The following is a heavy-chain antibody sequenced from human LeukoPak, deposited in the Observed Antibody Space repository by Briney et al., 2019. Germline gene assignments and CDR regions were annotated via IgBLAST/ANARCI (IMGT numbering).Heavy chain of an antibody. D-gene: IGHD3-10*01. CDR3: AVQGSGFHNAPAGDFDY. J-gene: IGHJ4*02. CDR2: VVHTGTT. Sequence: PSETLSLTCAVYGGSFSGYYWAWIRQPPGKGLEWIASVVHTGTTYYNPSLRSRVTISVDTSKNQFSLRLSSVTAADTAMYYCAVQGSGFHNAPAGDFDYWGQGTLVTASS. V-gene: IGHV4-34*12. CDR1: GGSFSGYY.